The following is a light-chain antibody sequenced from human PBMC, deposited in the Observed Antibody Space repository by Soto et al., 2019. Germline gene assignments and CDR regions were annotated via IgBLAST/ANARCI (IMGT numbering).Light chain of an antibody. V-gene: IGKV1-5*01. CDR2: DAP. CDR3: QQRNVWPPVT. J-gene: IGKJ5*01. CDR1: QSISSW. Sequence: DIQMTQSPSTLSASVGDRVTITCRASQSISSWLAWYQQKPGKAPKLLIYDAPSLESGVPSRFSGSGSGTDFTLTISSLEPEDSAVYYCQQRNVWPPVTFGQGTRLEIK.